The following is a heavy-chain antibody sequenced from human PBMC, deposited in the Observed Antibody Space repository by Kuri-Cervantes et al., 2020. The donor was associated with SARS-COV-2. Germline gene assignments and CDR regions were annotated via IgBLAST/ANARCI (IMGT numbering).Heavy chain of an antibody. CDR3: ARENPYCSGGSCYSGAFDI. J-gene: IGHJ3*02. D-gene: IGHD2-15*01. CDR2: IWYDGSNK. V-gene: IGHV3-33*01. Sequence: GESLKISCAASGFTSSSYGMHWVRQAPGKGLEWVAVIWYDGSNKYYADSVKGRFTISRDNSKNTLYLQMNSLRAEDTAVYYCARENPYCSGGSCYSGAFDIWGQGTMVTVSS. CDR1: GFTSSSYG.